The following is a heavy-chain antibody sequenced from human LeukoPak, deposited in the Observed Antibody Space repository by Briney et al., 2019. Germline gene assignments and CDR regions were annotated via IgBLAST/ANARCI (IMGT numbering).Heavy chain of an antibody. Sequence: SETLSLTCTVSGGSISSYYWSWIRQPAGKGLEWIGRIYTSGSTNYNPSLKSRVTMSVDTSKNQFSLKLSSVTAADTAVYYCARDSEAAASRGYDYWGQGTLVTVSS. CDR1: GGSISSYY. J-gene: IGHJ4*02. V-gene: IGHV4-4*07. CDR3: ARDSEAAASRGYDY. CDR2: IYTSGST. D-gene: IGHD6-13*01.